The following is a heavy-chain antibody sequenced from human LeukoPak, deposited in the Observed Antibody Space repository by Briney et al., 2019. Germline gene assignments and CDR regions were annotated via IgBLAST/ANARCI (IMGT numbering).Heavy chain of an antibody. Sequence: GGSLRLSCAASGFTFSSYWMHWVRQAPGKGLVWVSRINSDGSSTSYADSVKGRFTISRDNAKNTLYLQMNSLRAEDTAVYYCARDTEYSSGWYWFDPWGQGTLVTVSS. CDR1: GFTFSSYW. V-gene: IGHV3-74*01. D-gene: IGHD6-19*01. CDR3: ARDTEYSSGWYWFDP. CDR2: INSDGSST. J-gene: IGHJ5*02.